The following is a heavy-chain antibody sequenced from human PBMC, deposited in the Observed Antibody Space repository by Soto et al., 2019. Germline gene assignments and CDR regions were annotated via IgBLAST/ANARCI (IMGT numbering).Heavy chain of an antibody. CDR1: GFTFSNYW. V-gene: IGHV3-7*05. D-gene: IGHD3-10*01. CDR2: IDQDGGEK. J-gene: IGHJ5*02. Sequence: EVQLVESGGGLVQPGGSLRLSCAASGFTFSNYWMAWVRQAPGKGLEWVANIDQDGGEKYYVDSVKGRFTISRDNVKNSLYLHMNSLRAEDTAVYYCAIGGNWFDPWGQGTLVTVSS. CDR3: AIGGNWFDP.